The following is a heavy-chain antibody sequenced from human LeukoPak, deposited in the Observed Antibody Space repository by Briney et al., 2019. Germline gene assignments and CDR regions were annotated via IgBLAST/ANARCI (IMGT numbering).Heavy chain of an antibody. CDR1: GFTFSDYS. Sequence: GSLRLSCVASGFTFSDYSMNWVRQAPGKGLEGVSSISRSSSYIYYADSVKGRFTISRDTAKNYLYLQMHGLGAEETAVYYCARDSCSSTSCYAGSRTPVDYWGQGILVTVSS. CDR3: ARDSCSSTSCYAGSRTPVDY. V-gene: IGHV3-21*01. D-gene: IGHD2-2*01. CDR2: ISRSSSYI. J-gene: IGHJ4*02.